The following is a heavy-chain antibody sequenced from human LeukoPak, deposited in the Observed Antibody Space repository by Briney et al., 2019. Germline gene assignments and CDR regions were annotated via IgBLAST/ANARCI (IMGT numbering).Heavy chain of an antibody. V-gene: IGHV3-9*01. CDR2: ISWNSGSI. J-gene: IGHJ2*01. Sequence: GGSLRLSCAASGFTFDDYAMHWVRHAPGKGLEWVSGISWNSGSIGYADSVKGRFTISRDNAKNSLYLQMNSLRAEDTALYYCARGLSTPWYFDLWGRGTLVTVSS. CDR1: GFTFDDYA. D-gene: IGHD2/OR15-2a*01. CDR3: ARGLSTPWYFDL.